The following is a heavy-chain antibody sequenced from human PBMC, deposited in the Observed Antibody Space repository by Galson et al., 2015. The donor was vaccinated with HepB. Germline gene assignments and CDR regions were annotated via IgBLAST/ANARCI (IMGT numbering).Heavy chain of an antibody. CDR1: GYTFTGYY. CDR2: INPKSGGP. J-gene: IGHJ5*02. Sequence: SVKVSCKASGYTFTGYYMHWVRQAPGQGLEWMGRINPKSGGPNYAKKFQGRVTMTRDTSISTAYMELSRLRSDDTAVYYCARDLSQQVPQGWFDPWGQGTLVTVSS. CDR3: ARDLSQQVPQGWFDP. V-gene: IGHV1-2*06. D-gene: IGHD6-13*01.